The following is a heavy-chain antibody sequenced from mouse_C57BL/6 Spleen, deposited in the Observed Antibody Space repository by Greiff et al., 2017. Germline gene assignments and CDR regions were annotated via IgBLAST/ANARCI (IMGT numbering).Heavy chain of an antibody. J-gene: IGHJ4*01. CDR3: ARNYDYDDAMDY. CDR2: IYPGSGNT. Sequence: VQLQQSGAELVRPGASVKLSCKASGYTFTDYYINWVKQRPGQGLEWIARIYPGSGNTYYNEKFEGKATLTAEKSSSTAYMQLSSLTSEDSAVYFCARNYDYDDAMDYWGQGTSVTVSS. D-gene: IGHD2-4*01. V-gene: IGHV1-76*01. CDR1: GYTFTDYY.